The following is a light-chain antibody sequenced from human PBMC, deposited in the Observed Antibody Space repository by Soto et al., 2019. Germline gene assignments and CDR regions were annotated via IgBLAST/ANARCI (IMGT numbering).Light chain of an antibody. CDR2: DVS. Sequence: QSVLTQPASVSGSPGQSITISCTGTSSDIGGYNYVSWYQQHPGKAPKLMIYDVSNRPSGVSSRFSGSKPGNTASLTISGLQAEDEADYYCCSYTTSSTYVFGTGTKVTVL. V-gene: IGLV2-14*01. J-gene: IGLJ1*01. CDR1: SSDIGGYNY. CDR3: CSYTTSSTYV.